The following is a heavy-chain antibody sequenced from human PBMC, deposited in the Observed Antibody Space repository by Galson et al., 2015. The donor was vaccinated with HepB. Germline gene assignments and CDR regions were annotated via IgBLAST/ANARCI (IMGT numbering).Heavy chain of an antibody. D-gene: IGHD6-13*01. CDR1: GFTFSSYA. J-gene: IGHJ4*02. CDR3: ARVGFRIAAAAFDY. CDR2: ISYDGSNK. V-gene: IGHV3-30*04. Sequence: SLRLSCAASGFTFSSYAMHWVRQAPGKGLEWVAVISYDGSNKYYADSVKGRFTISRDNSKNTLYLQMNSLRAKDTAVYYCARVGFRIAAAAFDYWGQGTLVTVSS.